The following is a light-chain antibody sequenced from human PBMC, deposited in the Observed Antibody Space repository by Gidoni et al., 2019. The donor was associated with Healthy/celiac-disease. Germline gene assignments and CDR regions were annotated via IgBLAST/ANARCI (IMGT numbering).Light chain of an antibody. CDR1: QSVSSN. Sequence: ATLSCWASQSVSSNLAWYQQKPGQAPRLLIYGASTRATGIPVRFSGSGSGTEFTPTISSLQSEDFAVYSCQQYNNWPPYTFGQGTKLEIK. J-gene: IGKJ2*01. V-gene: IGKV3-15*01. CDR3: QQYNNWPPYT. CDR2: GAS.